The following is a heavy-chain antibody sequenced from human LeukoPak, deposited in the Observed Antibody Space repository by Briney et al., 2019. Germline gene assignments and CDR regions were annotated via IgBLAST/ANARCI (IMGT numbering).Heavy chain of an antibody. CDR2: INAGNGNT. J-gene: IGHJ5*02. D-gene: IGHD6-13*01. CDR1: GYTFTSYA. CDR3: ARVLDGIGSSWYGDNWFDP. V-gene: IGHV1-3*01. Sequence: ASVKVSCKASGYTFTSYAMHWVRQAPGQRLEWMGWINAGNGNTKYSQKFQGRVTMTRNTSISTAYMELSSLRSEDTAVYYCARVLDGIGSSWYGDNWFDPWGQGTLVTVSS.